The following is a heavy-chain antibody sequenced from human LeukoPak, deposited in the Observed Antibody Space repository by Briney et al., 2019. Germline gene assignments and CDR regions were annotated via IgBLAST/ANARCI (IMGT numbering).Heavy chain of an antibody. D-gene: IGHD2-8*02. CDR3: ARDNFKHAGTGGFDY. CDR2: ISSSSSYI. Sequence: PGGSLRLSCAASGFTFSSYSMNWVRQAPGKGLEWVSSISSSSSYIYYADSVKGRFTISRDNAKNSLYLQMNSLRAEDTAVYYCARDNFKHAGTGGFDYWGQGTLVTVSS. J-gene: IGHJ4*02. V-gene: IGHV3-21*01. CDR1: GFTFSSYS.